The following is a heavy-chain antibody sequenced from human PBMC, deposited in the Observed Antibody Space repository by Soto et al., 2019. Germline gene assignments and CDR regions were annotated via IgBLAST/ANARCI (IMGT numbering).Heavy chain of an antibody. J-gene: IGHJ4*02. V-gene: IGHV3-15*01. CDR3: TTDDPINKY. CDR1: GFTFSNAW. Sequence: PVGSLRLSCAASGFTFSNAWMSWVRQAPGKGLEWVGRIKSKTNGGTTDYAAPVKGRFAISRDDSKNTVYLQMNSLKTEDAAVYYCTTDDPINKYWGQGTLVTVSS. CDR2: IKSKTNGGTT.